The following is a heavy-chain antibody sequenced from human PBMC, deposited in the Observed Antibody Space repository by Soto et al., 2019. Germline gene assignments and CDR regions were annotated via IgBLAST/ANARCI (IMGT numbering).Heavy chain of an antibody. J-gene: IGHJ4*02. Sequence: PGGSLRLSCAASGFTFSSYGVHWVRQAPGKGLEWVAVIWYDGSNKYYADSVRGRFTISRDNSKNTLYLQMNSLRAEXTAXYYCARDPXXXXXLFDYWGQGTLVXXSX. V-gene: IGHV3-33*01. CDR2: IWYDGSNK. CDR3: ARDPXXXXXLFDY. CDR1: GFTFSSYG.